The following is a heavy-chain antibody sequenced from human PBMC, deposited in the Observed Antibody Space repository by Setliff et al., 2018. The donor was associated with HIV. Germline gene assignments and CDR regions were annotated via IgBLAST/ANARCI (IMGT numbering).Heavy chain of an antibody. J-gene: IGHJ6*02. Sequence: SETLSLTCTVSGGSISSGDYYWSWIRQPPGKGLEWIGNIYYSGSTYYNPSLKSRVTISVDTSRNHFSLKLRSVTAADTAVYYCAREDYYYYGMDVWGQGTTVTVSS. V-gene: IGHV4-30-4*08. CDR2: IYYSGST. CDR3: AREDYYYYGMDV. CDR1: GGSISSGDYY.